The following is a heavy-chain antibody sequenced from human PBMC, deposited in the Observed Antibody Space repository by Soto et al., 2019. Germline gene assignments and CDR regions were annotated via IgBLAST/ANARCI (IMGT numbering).Heavy chain of an antibody. D-gene: IGHD2-2*01. J-gene: IGHJ6*02. V-gene: IGHV3-30*18. CDR3: AKDLEGYCSSTSCYTYFGLDV. CDR2: ISYDGSNK. CDR1: GFTFSSYV. Sequence: GGSLRLSCAASGFTFSSYVMHWVRQAPGKGLEWVAVISYDGSNKYYADSVKGRFTISRDNSKHTLFLQMNSLRPEDTAVYYCAKDLEGYCSSTSCYTYFGLDVWGQGTTVTVSS.